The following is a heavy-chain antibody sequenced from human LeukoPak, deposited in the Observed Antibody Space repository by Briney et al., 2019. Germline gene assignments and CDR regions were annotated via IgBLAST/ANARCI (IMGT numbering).Heavy chain of an antibody. J-gene: IGHJ4*02. D-gene: IGHD3-10*01. V-gene: IGHV3-53*01. Sequence: GGSLRLSCAATGFTVSSNYMSWTRQAPGKGLEWVSVIYSGGSTYYADSVKGRFTISRDNSKNTLYLQMNSLRAEDTAVYYCAREIMVRGVAFDYWGQGTLVTVSS. CDR1: GFTVSSNY. CDR2: IYSGGST. CDR3: AREIMVRGVAFDY.